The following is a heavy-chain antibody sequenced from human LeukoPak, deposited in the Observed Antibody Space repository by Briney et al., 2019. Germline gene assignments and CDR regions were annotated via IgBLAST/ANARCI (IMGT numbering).Heavy chain of an antibody. CDR1: GYTFTGYY. CDR2: INPNSGGT. Sequence: ASVKVSCKASGYTFTGYYMHWVRQAPGQGLEWMGWINPNSGGTNYAQKFQGRVTMTRDTSISTAYMELSRLRSDDTAVYYCASLGFFVVPAALDAFDIWGQGTMVTVSS. D-gene: IGHD2-2*01. CDR3: ASLGFFVVPAALDAFDI. V-gene: IGHV1-2*02. J-gene: IGHJ3*02.